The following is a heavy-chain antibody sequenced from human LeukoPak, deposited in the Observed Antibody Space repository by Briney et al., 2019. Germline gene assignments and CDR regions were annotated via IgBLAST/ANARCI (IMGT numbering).Heavy chain of an antibody. D-gene: IGHD5-24*01. Sequence: GGSLRLSCAASGFTFSSYGVHWVRQAPGKGLEWVAVIWYDGSNKYYADSVKGRFTISRDNSKNTLYLQMNSLRAEDTAVYYCARDPSEMATILDYWGQGTLVTVSS. CDR3: ARDPSEMATILDY. CDR1: GFTFSSYG. CDR2: IWYDGSNK. J-gene: IGHJ4*02. V-gene: IGHV3-33*01.